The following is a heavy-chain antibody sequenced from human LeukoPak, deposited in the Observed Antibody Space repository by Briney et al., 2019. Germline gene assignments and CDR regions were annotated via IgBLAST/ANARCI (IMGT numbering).Heavy chain of an antibody. V-gene: IGHV3-21*01. J-gene: IGHJ5*02. CDR3: ARIPNSANFPNWFDP. D-gene: IGHD4/OR15-4a*01. CDR1: GFTFSSYS. Sequence: GGSLRLSCAASGFTFSSYSMNWVRQAPGKGLEWVSSISSSSSYIYYADSVKGRFTISIDNAKNSLYLQMNSLRAEDTAVYYCARIPNSANFPNWFDPWGQGTLVTVSS. CDR2: ISSSSSYI.